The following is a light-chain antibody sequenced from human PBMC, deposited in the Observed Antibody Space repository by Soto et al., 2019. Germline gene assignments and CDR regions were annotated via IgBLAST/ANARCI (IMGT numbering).Light chain of an antibody. V-gene: IGLV2-14*01. CDR3: SSYTSSRAYV. J-gene: IGLJ1*01. Sequence: QSALTQSASVSGSPGQSITISCTGTSSDIGGYKFVSWYQQHPGKAPKLIIYEVNNRPSGISNRFSGSKSGNTASLTISGLQAEDEADYYCSSYTSSRAYVFGIGTKLTVL. CDR2: EVN. CDR1: SSDIGGYKF.